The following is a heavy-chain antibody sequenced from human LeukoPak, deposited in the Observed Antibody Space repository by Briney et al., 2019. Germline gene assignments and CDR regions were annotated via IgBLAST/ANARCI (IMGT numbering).Heavy chain of an antibody. Sequence: SQTLSLTFVISGDSVSSNSAVWNWLRQSPSRGLEWLGSTWYRSKWNIENAGSVNSRISINPDTSKNQFSLQLNSVTPEDTAVYYCASIKRGIVGGSDAFDIWGQGTMVTVSS. CDR3: ASIKRGIVGGSDAFDI. D-gene: IGHD1-26*01. V-gene: IGHV6-1*01. J-gene: IGHJ3*02. CDR1: GDSVSSNSAV. CDR2: TWYRSKWNI.